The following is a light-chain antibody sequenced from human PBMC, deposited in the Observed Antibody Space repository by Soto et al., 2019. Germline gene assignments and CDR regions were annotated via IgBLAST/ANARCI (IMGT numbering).Light chain of an antibody. CDR1: QSLVYSDGRTY. V-gene: IGKV2D-30*01. J-gene: IGKJ5*01. Sequence: DVVVTQSPLSLSVTLGQPASISCRCSQSLVYSDGRTYLTWFQQRPGQSPRRLIYKVSNLDSGVPDGFSGSGSGTNFILKISRVEAEDVGLYDGMQGTHVPFTFGQGTRLEIK. CDR2: KVS. CDR3: MQGTHVPFT.